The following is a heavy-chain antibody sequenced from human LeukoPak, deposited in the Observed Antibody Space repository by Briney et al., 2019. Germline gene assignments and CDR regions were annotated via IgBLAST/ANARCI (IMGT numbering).Heavy chain of an antibody. CDR3: ASWGRVVVAAIGRDY. D-gene: IGHD2-15*01. CDR2: ISSSSSYI. V-gene: IGHV3-21*01. Sequence: GGSLRLSCAASGFTFSSYSMNWVRQAPGKELEWVSSISSSSSYIYYADSVKGRFTISRDNAKNSLYLQMNSLRAEDTAVYYCASWGRVVVAAIGRDYWGQGTLVTVSS. J-gene: IGHJ4*02. CDR1: GFTFSSYS.